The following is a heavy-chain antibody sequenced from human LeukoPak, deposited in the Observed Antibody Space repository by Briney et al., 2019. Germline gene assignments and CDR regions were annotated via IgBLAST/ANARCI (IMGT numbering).Heavy chain of an antibody. CDR3: AKSRALTGYFFDY. D-gene: IGHD3-9*01. Sequence: GGSLRLSCAVSGFTFSSYGMHWVRQAPGKGLEWVAFIRYDGSNKYYADSVKGRFTISRDNSKNTLYLQMNSLRAEDTAVYYCAKSRALTGYFFDYWGQGTLVTVSS. J-gene: IGHJ4*02. CDR2: IRYDGSNK. CDR1: GFTFSSYG. V-gene: IGHV3-30*02.